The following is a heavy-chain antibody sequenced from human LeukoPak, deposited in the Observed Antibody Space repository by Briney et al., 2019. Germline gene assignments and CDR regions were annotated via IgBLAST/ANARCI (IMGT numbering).Heavy chain of an antibody. CDR3: ARGRQILNWFDP. Sequence: ASVKVSCKASGYIFSDFYIHWVRQTTGQGLEWMGWMNPNSGNTGYARKFQGRVTITRNTSISTAYMELSSLRSEDTAVYYCARGRQILNWFDPWGQGTLVTVSS. V-gene: IGHV1-8*03. D-gene: IGHD2/OR15-2a*01. CDR1: GYIFSDFY. J-gene: IGHJ5*02. CDR2: MNPNSGNT.